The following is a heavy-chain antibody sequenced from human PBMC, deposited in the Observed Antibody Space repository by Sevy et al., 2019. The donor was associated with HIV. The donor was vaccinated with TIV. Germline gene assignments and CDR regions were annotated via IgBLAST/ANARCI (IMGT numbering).Heavy chain of an antibody. CDR2: VLPEDSST. J-gene: IGHJ4*02. V-gene: IGHV5-51*01. Sequence: ASVKVSCKGSGYSFSSHWIGWVRHMPGKGLEWMGIVLPEDSSTRYSPSFEGQVTFSANKSTNTAYLQWSSLKASDTAIYYCTTSRWGYIVSSGYYIYWGQGTLVTVSS. CDR3: TTSRWGYIVSSGYYIY. CDR1: GYSFSSHW. D-gene: IGHD3-22*01.